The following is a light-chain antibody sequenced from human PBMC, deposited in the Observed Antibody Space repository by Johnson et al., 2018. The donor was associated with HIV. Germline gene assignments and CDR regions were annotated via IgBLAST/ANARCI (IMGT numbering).Light chain of an antibody. CDR1: SSNIGNNY. CDR3: GTWDSSLSASINYV. CDR2: ANN. J-gene: IGLJ1*01. V-gene: IGLV1-51*02. Sequence: QSVLTQSPSVSAAPGQTVTISCSGSSSNIGNNYVSWYQQLPGTAPKLLIYANNKRPSGFPDRFSGSTSGTSATLFITGLPTRDEADYYCGTWDSSLSASINYVFGTGTKVTVL.